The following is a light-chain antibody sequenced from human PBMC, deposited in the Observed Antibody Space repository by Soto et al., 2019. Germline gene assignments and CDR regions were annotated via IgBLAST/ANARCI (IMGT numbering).Light chain of an antibody. J-gene: IGLJ1*01. CDR3: SSFAGTNSFV. Sequence: QSVLTQPASVSGSPGQSITISCTGTSSDVGGYNYVSWYQQRPGKAPKLIIYEVTRRPSGVPDRIFGSKSYTTASLTVSGLQAEDEADYYCSSFAGTNSFVFGTGTKVTV. CDR1: SSDVGGYNY. CDR2: EVT. V-gene: IGLV2-8*01.